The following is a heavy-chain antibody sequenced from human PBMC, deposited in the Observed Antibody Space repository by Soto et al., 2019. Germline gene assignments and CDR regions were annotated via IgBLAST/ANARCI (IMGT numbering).Heavy chain of an antibody. Sequence: QVQLVQSGAEVRKPGASVKVSCKASGYTFTSYDIGWVRQATGQGLEWMGWMNPNSANTGYAQKFQGRVTMTRDTSRSTAYIELTSLTSEDTAVYYCARAIRNQLLSDYWGQGTLVTVSS. CDR1: GYTFTSYD. CDR3: ARAIRNQLLSDY. CDR2: MNPNSANT. D-gene: IGHD1-26*01. J-gene: IGHJ4*02. V-gene: IGHV1-8*01.